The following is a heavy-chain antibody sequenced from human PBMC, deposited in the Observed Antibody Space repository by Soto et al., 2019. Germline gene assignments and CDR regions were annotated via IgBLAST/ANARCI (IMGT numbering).Heavy chain of an antibody. Sequence: SETLSLTCTVSGGSISSYYWSWIRQPPGKRLEWIGYIYYSGSTNYNPSLKSRVTISVDTSKNQFSLKLSSVTAADTAVYYCARVSGDYYGSGSYYNHYYYYGMDVWGQGTTVTVSS. D-gene: IGHD3-10*01. V-gene: IGHV4-59*01. CDR2: IYYSGST. J-gene: IGHJ6*02. CDR1: GGSISSYY. CDR3: ARVSGDYYGSGSYYNHYYYYGMDV.